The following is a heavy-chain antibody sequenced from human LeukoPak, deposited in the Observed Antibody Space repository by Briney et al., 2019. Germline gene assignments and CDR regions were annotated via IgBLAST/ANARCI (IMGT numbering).Heavy chain of an antibody. CDR3: ARGPRGGIVVVPAALHWFDP. V-gene: IGHV3-11*01. D-gene: IGHD2-2*02. CDR2: ISSSGSTI. CDR1: GFTFSDYY. J-gene: IGHJ5*02. Sequence: GGSLRLSCAASGFTFSDYYMSWIRQAPGKGLEWVSYISSSGSTIYYADSVKGRFTISRDNAKNPLYLQMNSLRAEDTAVYYCARGPRGGIVVVPAALHWFDPWGQGTLVTVSS.